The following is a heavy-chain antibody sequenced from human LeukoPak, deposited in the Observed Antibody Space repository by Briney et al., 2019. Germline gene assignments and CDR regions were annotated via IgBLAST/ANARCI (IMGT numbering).Heavy chain of an antibody. V-gene: IGHV4-34*01. Sequence: SETLSLSCAVYVGSFSGYYWSWIRQPPGKGLEWIGEINHSGSTNYNSSLKSRVTISVDTSKNQFSLKLSSVTAADTAVYYCARGYYGSGSHCCHMDVWGKGTTITVS. CDR2: INHSGST. D-gene: IGHD3-10*01. CDR3: ARGYYGSGSHCCHMDV. J-gene: IGHJ6*03. CDR1: VGSFSGYY.